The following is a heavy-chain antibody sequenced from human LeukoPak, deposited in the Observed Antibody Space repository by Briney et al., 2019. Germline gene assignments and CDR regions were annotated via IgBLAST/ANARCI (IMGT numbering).Heavy chain of an antibody. CDR2: TRSKANSYTT. D-gene: IGHD2-2*01. V-gene: IGHV3-73*01. CDR1: GFTFSGSA. CDR3: TRRIVEGYCSSTSCPNYYYYYMDV. J-gene: IGHJ6*03. Sequence: PGGSLRLSCAASGFTFSGSAMHWVRQASGKGLEWVGRTRSKANSYTTAYAASVKGRFTISRDDSKNTAYLQMNSLKTEDTAVYYCTRRIVEGYCSSTSCPNYYYYYMDVWGKGTTVTVSS.